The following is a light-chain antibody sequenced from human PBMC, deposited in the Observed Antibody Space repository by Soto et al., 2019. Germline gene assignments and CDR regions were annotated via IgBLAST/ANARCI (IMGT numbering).Light chain of an antibody. CDR2: GAS. V-gene: IGKV3-20*01. Sequence: VVVTQSPGPLSLSPGERATLSCSASHSVSSRLAWYQQKPGQAPRLLISGASSRATGLPDRFSGSGSGTDFTLTISRLEPEDFALYYCQHYVERSPITFGQGTRLEI. CDR1: HSVSSR. CDR3: QHYVERSPIT. J-gene: IGKJ5*01.